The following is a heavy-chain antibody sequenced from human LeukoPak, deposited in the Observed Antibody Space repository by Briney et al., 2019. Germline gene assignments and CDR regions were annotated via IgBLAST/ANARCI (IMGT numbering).Heavy chain of an antibody. V-gene: IGHV1-69*05. Sequence: SVKVSCKASGGTFSSYAISWVRQAPGQGLEWRGGIIPIFGTANYAQKFQGRVTITTDESTSTAYMELSSLRSEDTAVYYCARVAPAEYVYHSSGYSVNWFDPWGQGTQVTVSS. D-gene: IGHD3-22*01. CDR2: IIPIFGTA. CDR3: ARVAPAEYVYHSSGYSVNWFDP. J-gene: IGHJ5*02. CDR1: GGTFSSYA.